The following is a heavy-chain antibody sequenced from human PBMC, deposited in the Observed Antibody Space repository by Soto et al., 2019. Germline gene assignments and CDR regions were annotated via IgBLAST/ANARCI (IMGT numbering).Heavy chain of an antibody. V-gene: IGHV1-3*01. J-gene: IGHJ3*02. CDR2: ISAGNGNT. D-gene: IGHD5-12*01. CDR3: ARGVDIVAALGVDAFDI. CDR1: GYTFSSYA. Sequence: ASVKVSCKASGYTFSSYAMHWVRPAPGQRVEWIGWISAGNGNTKYSQKFQDRVTITRDTSASTAYMELSSLRSEDTAVYYCARGVDIVAALGVDAFDIWGQGTMVTVSS.